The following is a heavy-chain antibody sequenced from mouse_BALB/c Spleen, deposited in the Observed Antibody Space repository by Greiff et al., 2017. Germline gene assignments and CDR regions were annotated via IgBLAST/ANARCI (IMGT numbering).Heavy chain of an antibody. J-gene: IGHJ1*01. Sequence: EVKLVESGGGLVQPGGSLKLSCAASGFTFSSYTMSWVRQTPEKRLEWVAYISNGGGSTYYPDTVKGRFTISRDNAKNTPYLQMSSLKSEDTAMYYCARHDYYGNYWYFDVWGAGTTVTVSS. CDR1: GFTFSSYT. V-gene: IGHV5-12-2*01. CDR2: ISNGGGST. CDR3: ARHDYYGNYWYFDV. D-gene: IGHD2-1*01.